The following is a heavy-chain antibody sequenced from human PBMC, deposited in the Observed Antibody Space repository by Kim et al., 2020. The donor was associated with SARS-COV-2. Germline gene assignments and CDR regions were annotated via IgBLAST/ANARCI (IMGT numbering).Heavy chain of an antibody. D-gene: IGHD6-19*01. CDR3: AKDLAAVPNFQGAHY. CDR2: ISYDGSNK. CDR1: GFTFSSYA. J-gene: IGHJ4*02. V-gene: IGHV3-30*18. Sequence: GGSLRLSCAASGFTFSSYAMHWVRQAPGKGLEWVAVISYDGSNKYYVDSVKGRFTISRDNSKNTGYLQMNSLRAEDTAVYYCAKDLAAVPNFQGAHYWGQGTLVTVSS.